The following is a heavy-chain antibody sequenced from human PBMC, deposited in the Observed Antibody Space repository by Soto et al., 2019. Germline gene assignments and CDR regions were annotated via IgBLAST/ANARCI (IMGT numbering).Heavy chain of an antibody. V-gene: IGHV1-3*01. CDR1: GYTFTSSA. J-gene: IGHJ3*02. D-gene: IGHD2-2*01. CDR3: ARDRTDELLFVAFDI. CDR2: INAYNGHT. Sequence: ASVKVSCKASGYTFTSSAIHWVRQAPGQRLEWMGWINAYNGHTKYTQKFQGRVTITRDTSASTAYMELSSLRSEDTAVYYCARDRTDELLFVAFDIWGQGTMVTVSS.